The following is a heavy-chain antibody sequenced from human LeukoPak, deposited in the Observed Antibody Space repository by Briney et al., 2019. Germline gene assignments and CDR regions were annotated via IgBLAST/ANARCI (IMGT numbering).Heavy chain of an antibody. D-gene: IGHD2-15*01. Sequence: GESLKISCKGSGYSFTNYWIGWVRQMPGKGLEWMGIINPRDSDTRYSPSFQGQVTISADKSISTAYLQWSSLKASDTAMYYCARWGGYCSGGNCYPLYYFDYWGQGTLVTVSS. CDR1: GYSFTNYW. CDR2: INPRDSDT. J-gene: IGHJ4*02. CDR3: ARWGGYCSGGNCYPLYYFDY. V-gene: IGHV5-51*01.